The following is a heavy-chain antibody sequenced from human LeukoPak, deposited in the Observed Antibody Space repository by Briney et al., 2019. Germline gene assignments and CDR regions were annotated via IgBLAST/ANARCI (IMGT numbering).Heavy chain of an antibody. CDR2: IYYSGST. CDR3: AKDIWIVATILFGFDY. CDR1: GGSISSYY. D-gene: IGHD5-12*01. J-gene: IGHJ4*02. V-gene: IGHV4-59*01. Sequence: SETLSLTCTVSGGSISSYYWSWIRQPPGKGLEWIGYIYYSGSTNYNPSLKSRVTISVDTSKNQFSLKLSSVTAADTAVYYCAKDIWIVATILFGFDYWGQGTLVTVSS.